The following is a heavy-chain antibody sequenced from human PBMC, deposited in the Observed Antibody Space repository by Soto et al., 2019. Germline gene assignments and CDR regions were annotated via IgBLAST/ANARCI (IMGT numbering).Heavy chain of an antibody. V-gene: IGHV1-46*01. CDR1: GYTFTSYY. D-gene: IGHD2-21*02. Sequence: ASVKVSCKASGYTFTSYYMHWVRQAPGQGLEWMGIINPSGGSTSYAQKFQGRVTMTRDTSTSTVYMELSSLRSEDTAVYYCARVLLCGGDCYSRTYYGMDVWGQGTTVTVSS. J-gene: IGHJ6*02. CDR3: ARVLLCGGDCYSRTYYGMDV. CDR2: INPSGGST.